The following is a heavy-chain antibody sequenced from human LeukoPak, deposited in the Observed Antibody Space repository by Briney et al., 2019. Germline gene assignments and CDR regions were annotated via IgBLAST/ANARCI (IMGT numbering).Heavy chain of an antibody. Sequence: KTSETLSLTCTVSGGSISRNNYYWGWIRQPPGKGLEWIGNIYYSGTTYYNPSFKSRVTISADTFKNQFSLKLSSVTAADTAVYYCASQNWNDLGFDSWGQGTLVTVSS. CDR2: IYYSGTT. D-gene: IGHD1-1*01. J-gene: IGHJ4*02. V-gene: IGHV4-39*01. CDR3: ASQNWNDLGFDS. CDR1: GGSISRNNYY.